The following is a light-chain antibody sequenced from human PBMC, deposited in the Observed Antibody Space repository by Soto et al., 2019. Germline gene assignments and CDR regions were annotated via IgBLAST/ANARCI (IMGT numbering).Light chain of an antibody. V-gene: IGKV1-5*01. Sequence: DIQITQSPSSLSGSVGARVTISCRASQSLNTRLAWYQQRPGKAPQLLIYDASTLESGVPSRFSGGGSGTEFTLPINNLKPDDLATYFCQPYKSYSTVGRGTKVDIK. CDR2: DAS. CDR1: QSLNTR. CDR3: QPYKSYST. J-gene: IGKJ1*01.